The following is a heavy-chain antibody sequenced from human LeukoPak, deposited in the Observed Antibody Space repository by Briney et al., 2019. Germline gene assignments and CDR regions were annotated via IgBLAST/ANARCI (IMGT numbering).Heavy chain of an antibody. V-gene: IGHV1-2*02. CDR3: ARAGGDRVGHSIDY. J-gene: IGHJ4*02. CDR1: GYTFTGYY. D-gene: IGHD2/OR15-2a*01. CDR2: INPNSGGT. Sequence: ASVKVSCKASGYTFTGYYMHWVRQAPGQGLEWMGWINPNSGGTNYAQKFQGRVTMTRDTSISTAYMELSSLRSEDTAVYYCARAGGDRVGHSIDYWGQGTLVTVSS.